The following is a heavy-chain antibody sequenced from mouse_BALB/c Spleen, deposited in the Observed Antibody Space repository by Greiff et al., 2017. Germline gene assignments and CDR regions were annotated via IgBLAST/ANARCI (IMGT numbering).Heavy chain of an antibody. CDR2: INSNGGST. CDR3: AREIYYGSGYMGY. J-gene: IGHJ3*01. CDR1: GFTFSSYY. Sequence: EVQVVESGGGLVKPGGSLKLSCAASGFTFSSYYMSWVRQTPEKRLELVAAINSNGGSTYYPYTVKGRFTISRDNAKNTLYMQMSSLTSEDAAFYCCAREIYYGSGYMGYWGQGTLVTVSA. V-gene: IGHV5-6-2*01. D-gene: IGHD1-1*01.